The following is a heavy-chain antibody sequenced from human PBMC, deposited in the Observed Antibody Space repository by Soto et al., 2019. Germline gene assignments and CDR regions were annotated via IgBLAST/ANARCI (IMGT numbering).Heavy chain of an antibody. V-gene: IGHV1-69*02. CDR3: ARALGDRFGELLLYFEY. CDR1: GGTFSSYT. D-gene: IGHD3-10*01. Sequence: SVKVSWKASGGTFSSYTISWGRQAPGRGLEWMGRIIAILGMADYAQKFQGRGTITADKSPSTAYMELRSLRSEDTAVYYCARALGDRFGELLLYFEYWGQGTLVPVSS. CDR2: IIAILGMA. J-gene: IGHJ4*02.